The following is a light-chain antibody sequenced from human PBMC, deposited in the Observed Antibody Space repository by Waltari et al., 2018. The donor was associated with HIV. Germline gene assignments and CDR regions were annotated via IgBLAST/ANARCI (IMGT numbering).Light chain of an antibody. CDR3: TSYISSSSPE. J-gene: IGLJ3*02. CDR2: EVS. V-gene: IGLV2-14*01. Sequence: QSALTQPASVSGSPGQSITISCTGTSSDLRNYNSVSWYHHHPGNAPKVIIYEVSNRPSGVSSRFSGSISGNTASLTISGLQAEDEGDYFCTSYISSSSPEFGGGTKVTVL. CDR1: SSDLRNYNS.